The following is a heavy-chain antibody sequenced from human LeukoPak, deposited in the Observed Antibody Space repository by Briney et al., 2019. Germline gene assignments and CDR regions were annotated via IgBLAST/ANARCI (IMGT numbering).Heavy chain of an antibody. CDR2: ITGDGAT. V-gene: IGHV3-23*01. D-gene: IGHD6-25*01. J-gene: IGHJ5*02. CDR3: AKGAAAGLVDWFDP. Sequence: GGSLRLSCAVSGFTFTNFAMMGVRQAPGKGLQWVSSITGDGATYYADSVRGRFMLSRDTSKNTLYLQMNSLTAEDTALYYCAKGAAAGLVDWFDPWGQGTLVTVSS. CDR1: GFTFTNFA.